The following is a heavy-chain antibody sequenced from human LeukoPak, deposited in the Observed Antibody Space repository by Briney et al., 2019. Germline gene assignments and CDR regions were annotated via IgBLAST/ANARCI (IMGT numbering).Heavy chain of an antibody. V-gene: IGHV3-11*01. CDR3: AKDRSEGMAAAGYFDL. CDR1: GFTFSDNY. CDR2: ISNSGTTI. J-gene: IGHJ2*01. Sequence: GGSLRLSCAASGFTFSDNYMSWIRQAPGKGLEWVSYISNSGTTIYYADSVKGRFTISRDNAKKSLYLQMNSLRVEDTAVYYCAKDRSEGMAAAGYFDLWGRGTLVTVSS. D-gene: IGHD6-13*01.